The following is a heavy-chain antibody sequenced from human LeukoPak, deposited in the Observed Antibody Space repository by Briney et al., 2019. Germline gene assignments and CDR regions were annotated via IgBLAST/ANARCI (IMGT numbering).Heavy chain of an antibody. J-gene: IGHJ5*02. V-gene: IGHV4-39*01. CDR1: GGSISSSSYY. Sequence: SETLSLTCTVSGGSISSSSYYWGWIRQPPGKGLEWIGSIYYSGSTYYNPSLKSRVTISVDTSKNQFSLKLGSVTAADTAVYYCARGGGSVAATPFDPWGQGTLVTVSS. CDR2: IYYSGST. CDR3: ARGGGSVAATPFDP. D-gene: IGHD2-15*01.